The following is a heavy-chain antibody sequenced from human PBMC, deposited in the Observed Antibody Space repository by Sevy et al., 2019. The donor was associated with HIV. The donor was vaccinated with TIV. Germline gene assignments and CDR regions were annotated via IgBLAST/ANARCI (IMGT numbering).Heavy chain of an antibody. CDR3: AKDPNVDTAMAYYFDY. V-gene: IGHV3-23*01. D-gene: IGHD5-18*01. CDR2: ISSTGGCT. J-gene: IGHJ4*02. CDR1: GFTLSSNA. Sequence: GGSLRLSCAASGFTLSSNAMSWVRQAPGKGLEWVSSISSTGGCTYHADSVRGRFSISRDNSKNTLFLHMNSLRADDTAVYYWAKDPNVDTAMAYYFDYWGQGTLVTVSS.